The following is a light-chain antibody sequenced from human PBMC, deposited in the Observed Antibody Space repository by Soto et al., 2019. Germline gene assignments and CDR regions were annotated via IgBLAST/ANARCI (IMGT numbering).Light chain of an antibody. J-gene: IGKJ1*01. CDR3: HQYNSYWT. CDR2: DAS. V-gene: IGKV1-5*01. CDR1: QSISSW. Sequence: DIQMTQSPSTLSASVGDRVTITCRASQSISSWLDWYQQKPGKAPKFLIYDASNLESGVPSRFSGRGSGTESALTSSRLQPDDFAGYDCHQYNSYWTFGQGTKVEIK.